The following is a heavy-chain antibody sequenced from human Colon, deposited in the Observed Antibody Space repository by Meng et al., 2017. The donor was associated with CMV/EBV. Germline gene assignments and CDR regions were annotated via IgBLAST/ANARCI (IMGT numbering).Heavy chain of an antibody. CDR3: ARGGSGSYSSYFDH. CDR2: ISNSGSTI. Sequence: GESLKISCAASGFTFSSYETNWVRQAPGKGLEWVSYISNSGSTIYYADSVKGRFTISRDNAKNSLYLQMNSLRAEDTAVYYCARGGSGSYSSYFDHWGQGTLVTVSS. J-gene: IGHJ4*02. V-gene: IGHV3-48*03. CDR1: GFTFSSYE. D-gene: IGHD1-26*01.